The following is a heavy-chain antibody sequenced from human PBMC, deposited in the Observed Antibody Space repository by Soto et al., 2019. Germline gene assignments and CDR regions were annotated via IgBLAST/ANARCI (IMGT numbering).Heavy chain of an antibody. CDR3: ARHHSGFHTGHLDY. J-gene: IGHJ4*02. CDR2: IYYSGST. V-gene: IGHV4-59*08. Sequence: SETLSLTCTVSGGSISSYYWSWIRQPPGKGLEWIGYIYYSGSTNYNPSLKSRVTISVDTSKNQFSLKLSSVTAADTAVYYCARHHSGFHTGHLDYWGQGTLVTVSS. D-gene: IGHD6-19*01. CDR1: GGSISSYY.